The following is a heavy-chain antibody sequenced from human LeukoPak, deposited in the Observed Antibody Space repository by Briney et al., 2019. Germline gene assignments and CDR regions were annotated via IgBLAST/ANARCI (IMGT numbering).Heavy chain of an antibody. CDR1: GYTFTSYY. V-gene: IGHV1-46*01. J-gene: IGHJ4*02. CDR2: INPSGGST. Sequence: ASVKVSCKASGYTFTSYYMHWVRQAPGQGLEWMGIINPSGGSTVYAQKFQGRVTMTRDTSTSTVYMELSSLRSEDTAVYYCAREGGQQLLSTPFDYWGQGTLVTVSS. D-gene: IGHD6-13*01. CDR3: AREGGQQLLSTPFDY.